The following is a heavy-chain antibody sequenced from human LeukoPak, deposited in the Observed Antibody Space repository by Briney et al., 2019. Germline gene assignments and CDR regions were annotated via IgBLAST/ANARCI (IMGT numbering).Heavy chain of an antibody. J-gene: IGHJ3*02. Sequence: GGSLRLSCAASGFTFSSYWMHWVRQAPGKGLVWVSRINSDGSSTSYADSVKGRFTISRDNAKNSLYLQMNSLRAEDTAVYYCAKDLGSGWWGVAFDIWGLGTMVTVSS. CDR1: GFTFSSYW. CDR3: AKDLGSGWWGVAFDI. D-gene: IGHD6-19*01. V-gene: IGHV3-74*01. CDR2: INSDGSST.